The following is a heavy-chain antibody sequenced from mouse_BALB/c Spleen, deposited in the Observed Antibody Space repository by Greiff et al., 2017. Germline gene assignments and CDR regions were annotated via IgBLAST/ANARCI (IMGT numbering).Heavy chain of an antibody. CDR3: ARQETVGGYFDY. CDR1: GFAFSSYD. CDR2: ISSGGGST. V-gene: IGHV5-12-1*01. J-gene: IGHJ2*01. Sequence: DVKLVESGGGLVKPGGSLKLSCAASGFAFSSYDMSWVRQTPEKRLEWVAYISSGGGSTYYPDTVKGRFTISRDNAKNTLYLQMSSLKSEDTAMYYCARQETVGGYFDYWGQGTTLTVSS. D-gene: IGHD1-1*01.